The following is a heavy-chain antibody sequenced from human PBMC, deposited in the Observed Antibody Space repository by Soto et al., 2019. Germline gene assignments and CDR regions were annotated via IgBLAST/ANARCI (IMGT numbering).Heavy chain of an antibody. D-gene: IGHD6-19*01. CDR1: GGSISSSSYY. V-gene: IGHV4-39*01. CDR2: IYYSGST. Sequence: SETLSLTCTVSGGSISSSSYYWGWIRQPPGKGLDWIGSIYYSGSTYYNPSLKSRVTISVDSSKNQFSLKLSSVTAADTAVYYSARQGGWHALTFDYWGDVTVLSGSS. J-gene: IGHJ4*01. CDR3: ARQGGWHALTFDY.